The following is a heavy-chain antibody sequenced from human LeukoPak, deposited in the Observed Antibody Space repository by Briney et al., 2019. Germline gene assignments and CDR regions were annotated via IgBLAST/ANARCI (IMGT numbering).Heavy chain of an antibody. CDR1: GFTFSSYA. D-gene: IGHD6-13*01. Sequence: PGGSLRLSCAASGFTFSSYAMHWVRQAPGKGLEWVAVISYDGSNKYYADSVKGRFTISRDNSKNTLYLQMNSLRAEDTAVYYCARTGIGSSWLYDYWGQGTLVTVSS. V-gene: IGHV3-30-3*01. CDR3: ARTGIGSSWLYDY. CDR2: ISYDGSNK. J-gene: IGHJ4*02.